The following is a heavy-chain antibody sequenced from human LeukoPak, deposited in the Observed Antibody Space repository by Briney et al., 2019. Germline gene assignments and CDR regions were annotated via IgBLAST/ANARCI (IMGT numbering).Heavy chain of an antibody. J-gene: IGHJ4*02. CDR3: ARGGYSGSFYYFDF. CDR2: IYYSGST. CDR1: GGSISSYY. V-gene: IGHV4-59*01. D-gene: IGHD6-6*01. Sequence: ASETLSLTCTVSGGSISSYYWSWIRQPPGKGLEWIGYIYYSGSTNYNPSLRSRVTISVDPSKNQLSLKLSSVTAADTAVYYCARGGYSGSFYYFDFWGQGTLVTVSS.